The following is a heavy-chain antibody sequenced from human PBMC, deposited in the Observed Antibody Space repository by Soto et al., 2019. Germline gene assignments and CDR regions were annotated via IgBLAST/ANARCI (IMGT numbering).Heavy chain of an antibody. Sequence: QEQVVQSGPAMKEPGSSVKVSCRSSGIMSSGYGFSWVRQAPGQGLEWVGRINPILDSTHYAQNLQGRVSITIDKSTDTASLQVTSLRLENTAIYFCPTIKRARLDSWGRGTVVTVSS. D-gene: IGHD6-25*01. J-gene: IGHJ4*02. CDR1: GIMSSGYG. V-gene: IGHV1-69*09. CDR3: PTIKRARLDS. CDR2: INPILDST.